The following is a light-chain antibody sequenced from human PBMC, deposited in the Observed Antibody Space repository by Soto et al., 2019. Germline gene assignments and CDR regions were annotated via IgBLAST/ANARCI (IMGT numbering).Light chain of an antibody. Sequence: QSVLTHPLSVSGAPGQRVPIFCTGSSSNIGAGYDVHWYQQLPGTAPKLLIYGNSNRPSGVPDRFSGSKSGTSASLAITGLQAEDEADYYCQSYDSSLSGYVFGTGTKVTVL. J-gene: IGLJ1*01. CDR3: QSYDSSLSGYV. CDR1: SSNIGAGYD. V-gene: IGLV1-40*01. CDR2: GNS.